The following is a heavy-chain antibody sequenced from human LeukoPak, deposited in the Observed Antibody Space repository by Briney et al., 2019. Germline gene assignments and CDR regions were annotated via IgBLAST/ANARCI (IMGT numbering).Heavy chain of an antibody. D-gene: IGHD6-13*01. CDR1: GFTFSSYA. CDR3: AKDTVRVYSSSWYKTEYDY. J-gene: IGHJ4*02. Sequence: GGSLRLSCAASGFTFSSYAMSWVRQAPGKGLEWVSAISGSGGSTYYADSVKGRFTISRDNSKNTLYLQMNSLRAEDTAVYYCAKDTVRVYSSSWYKTEYDYWGQETLVTVSS. V-gene: IGHV3-23*01. CDR2: ISGSGGST.